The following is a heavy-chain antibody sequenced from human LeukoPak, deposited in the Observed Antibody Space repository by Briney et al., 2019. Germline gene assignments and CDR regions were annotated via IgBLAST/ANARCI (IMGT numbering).Heavy chain of an antibody. CDR1: GFTFSSYA. J-gene: IGHJ4*02. V-gene: IGHV3-23*01. CDR2: ISGTDATT. Sequence: GGSLRLSCAASGFTFSSYALSWVRQAPGKGLEWVSTISGTDATTYYAGSVNGRFTISRDNSKNTLYLQMNSLRAADTAVYYCAKDGIMYYDFWSAYPGIDYWGQGPLLTVSS. D-gene: IGHD3-3*01. CDR3: AKDGIMYYDFWSAYPGIDY.